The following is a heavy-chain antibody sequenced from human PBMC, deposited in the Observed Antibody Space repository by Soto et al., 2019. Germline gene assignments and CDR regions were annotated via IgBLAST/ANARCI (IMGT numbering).Heavy chain of an antibody. CDR3: VRNVFTSGDY. V-gene: IGHV3-7*01. Sequence: EVQLVESGGGLVQPGGSLRLSCAASGFTFSSYWMNWVRQAPGKGLEWVANIKQDGSDKYYVDSVKGRFTISRDNAKNSLYLQMNGLRVEDTAVYYCVRNVFTSGDYWGQGTLVTVSS. CDR2: IKQDGSDK. CDR1: GFTFSSYW. J-gene: IGHJ4*02. D-gene: IGHD1-26*01.